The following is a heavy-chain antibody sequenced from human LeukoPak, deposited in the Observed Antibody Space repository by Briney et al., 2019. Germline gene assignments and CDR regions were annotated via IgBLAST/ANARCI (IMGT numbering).Heavy chain of an antibody. CDR1: GGSISSGNFY. V-gene: IGHV4-61*02. D-gene: IGHD3-22*01. CDR2: IYTSGST. Sequence: SETLSLTCTVSGGSISSGNFYWSWIRQPAGKGLEWIGRIYTSGSTNYNPSFNSRVTISVDTSKNQFSLNLSSVTAADTAVYYCARDPSYYYDSSGYRFDYWGQGTLVTVAS. J-gene: IGHJ4*02. CDR3: ARDPSYYYDSSGYRFDY.